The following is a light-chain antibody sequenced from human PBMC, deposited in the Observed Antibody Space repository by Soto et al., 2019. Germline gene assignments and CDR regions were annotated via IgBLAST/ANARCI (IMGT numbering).Light chain of an antibody. CDR1: QSVNIN. Sequence: EIVMTQSPATLSVSPGERATLSCRASQSVNINLAWYQQRPGQTPRLLIYSASVRAAGIPGRFSGSGSGTEFTLTISSLQSEDFAVYYCQQYNNWPPFTFGQGTKLEIK. CDR2: SAS. V-gene: IGKV3-15*01. J-gene: IGKJ2*01. CDR3: QQYNNWPPFT.